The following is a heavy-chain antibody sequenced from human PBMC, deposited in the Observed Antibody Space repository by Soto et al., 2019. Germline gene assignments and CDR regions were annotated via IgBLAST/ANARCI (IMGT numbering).Heavy chain of an antibody. CDR1: GYTFTAYD. CDR2: INPASGFS. Sequence: ASVKVSCRASGYTFTAYDIHWVRQAPGQSLEWMGSINPASGFSTYLPKFRGRVTFTRDTSATTAYIDLSSLGSEDTAVYYCVMRTGWWAFRHWGQGPLVTVSS. CDR3: VMRTGWWAFRH. V-gene: IGHV1-3*01. J-gene: IGHJ1*01. D-gene: IGHD2-15*01.